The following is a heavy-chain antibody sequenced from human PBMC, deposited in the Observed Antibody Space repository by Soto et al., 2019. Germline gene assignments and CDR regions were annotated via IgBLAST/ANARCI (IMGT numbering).Heavy chain of an antibody. J-gene: IGHJ5*02. CDR1: GGSVSSGSYY. D-gene: IGHD3-22*01. CDR2: IYYSGST. CDR3: ARSNYYDSSGYPNLFDP. V-gene: IGHV4-61*01. Sequence: PSETLSLTCTVSGGSVSSGSYYWSWIRQPPGKGLEWIGYIYYSGSTNYNPSLKSRVTISVDTSKNQFSLKLSSVTAADTAVYYCARSNYYDSSGYPNLFDPWGQGTLVTVSS.